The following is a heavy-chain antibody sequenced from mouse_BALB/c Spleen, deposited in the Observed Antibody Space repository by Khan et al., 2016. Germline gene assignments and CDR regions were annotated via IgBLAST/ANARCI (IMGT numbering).Heavy chain of an antibody. J-gene: IGHJ4*01. Sequence: EVKLEESGGGLVQPGGSMKLSCAASGCTFSDAWMDWVRQSPERGLEWVAEIRGETNNHAIYYDESGEGSFTISRDDSKSTVHLQMNSLRAEDAGIYYVTLCENDAVDYWGQGTSVTVSS. V-gene: IGHV6-6*01. CDR3: TLCENDAVDY. CDR1: GCTFSDAW. CDR2: IRGETNNHAI. D-gene: IGHD2-12*01.